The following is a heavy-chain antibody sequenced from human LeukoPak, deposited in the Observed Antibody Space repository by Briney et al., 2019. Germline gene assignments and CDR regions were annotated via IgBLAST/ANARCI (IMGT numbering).Heavy chain of an antibody. J-gene: IGHJ4*02. D-gene: IGHD3-22*01. CDR2: ISGSGGST. CDR1: GFTFSSYA. Sequence: GGSLRLSCAASGFTFSSYAMSWVRQAPGKGLEWVSAISGSGGSTYYADSVKGRFTISRDNSKNTLYLQMNSLRAEDTAVYYCAKAPYYYGSSGYRDYWGQGTLVTVSS. CDR3: AKAPYYYGSSGYRDY. V-gene: IGHV3-23*01.